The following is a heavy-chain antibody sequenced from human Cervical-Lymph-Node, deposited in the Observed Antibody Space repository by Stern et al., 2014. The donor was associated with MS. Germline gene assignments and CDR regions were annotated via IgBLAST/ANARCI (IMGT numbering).Heavy chain of an antibody. CDR1: GFSLSNARMG. J-gene: IGHJ6*02. Sequence: QVTLKESGPVLVKPTETLTLTCTVSGFSLSNARMGVSWIRQPPGKALEWLAPIFSNDEKSYSTSLKSRLTITKDTSKSQVVLTMTNMDPVDTATYYCARNVAFRPRPGSIYYYYGMDVGGQGTTVTVSS. CDR2: IFSNDEK. V-gene: IGHV2-26*01. CDR3: ARNVAFRPRPGSIYYYYGMDV. D-gene: IGHD1-1*01.